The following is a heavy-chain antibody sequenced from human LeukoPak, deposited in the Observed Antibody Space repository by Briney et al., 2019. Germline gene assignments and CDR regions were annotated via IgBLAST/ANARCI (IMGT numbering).Heavy chain of an antibody. V-gene: IGHV3-21*01. Sequence: PGGSLRLSCAASGFTFSSYTTHWIRQAPGKGLEWVSSISGSNSYIFYADSVKGRFTVSRDNAKDSLYLQMNSLRAEDTAVYYCARALTTLTYEGYWGQGTLVTVSS. CDR1: GFTFSSYT. CDR2: ISGSNSYI. CDR3: ARALTTLTYEGY. D-gene: IGHD1-1*01. J-gene: IGHJ4*02.